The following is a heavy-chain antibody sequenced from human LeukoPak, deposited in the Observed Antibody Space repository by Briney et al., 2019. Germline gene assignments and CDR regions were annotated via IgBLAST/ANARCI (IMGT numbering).Heavy chain of an antibody. Sequence: SETLSLTCAVYGGSFSGYYWSWIRQPPGKGLEWIGEINHSGSTNYNPSLKSRVTISVDTSKNQFSLKLSSVTAADTAVYYCAIHIVVVPAAKKKNWFDPWGQGALVTVSS. CDR2: INHSGST. D-gene: IGHD2-2*01. CDR3: AIHIVVVPAAKKKNWFDP. V-gene: IGHV4-34*01. J-gene: IGHJ5*02. CDR1: GGSFSGYY.